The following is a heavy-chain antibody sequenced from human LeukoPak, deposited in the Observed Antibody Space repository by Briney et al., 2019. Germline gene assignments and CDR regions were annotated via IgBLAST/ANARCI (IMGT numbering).Heavy chain of an antibody. J-gene: IGHJ5*02. CDR3: ARGDFWSGQNLGFDP. CDR1: GYSLTNYG. D-gene: IGHD3-3*01. V-gene: IGHV1-18*01. CDR2: ISGYNGNT. Sequence: GASVKVSCKASGYSLTNYGISWVRQAPGQGLEWMGLISGYNGNTNYAQNLQGRVTMTTDTSTNTAYMELRSLRSDDTAVYYCARGDFWSGQNLGFDPWGQGTLVTVSS.